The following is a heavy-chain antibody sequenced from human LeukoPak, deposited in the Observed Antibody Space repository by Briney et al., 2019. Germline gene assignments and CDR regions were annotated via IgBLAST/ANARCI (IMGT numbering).Heavy chain of an antibody. J-gene: IGHJ4*02. V-gene: IGHV1-2*02. CDR2: INPNSGGT. CDR3: ARPLGGISGGKCWELDY. D-gene: IGHD2-15*01. CDR1: GYTFTDYN. Sequence: ASVKVSCKASGYTFTDYNMHWVRQAPGQGLEWMGWINPNSGGTNYAQKFQGRVTMTRDTSISTAYMELTRLRSDDTAVYYCARPLGGISGGKCWELDYWGQGTLVTVSS.